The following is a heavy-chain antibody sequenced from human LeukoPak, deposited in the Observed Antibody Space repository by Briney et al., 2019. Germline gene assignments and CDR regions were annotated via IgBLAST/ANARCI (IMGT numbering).Heavy chain of an antibody. Sequence: ASVKVSCKASGYTFTSYGISWVRQAPGQGLEWMGWISAYNGNTNYAQKLQGRVTMTTDTPTSTAYMELRSLRSDDTAVYYCARMASFLEWLLPSYYFDYWGQGTLVTVSS. D-gene: IGHD3-3*01. J-gene: IGHJ4*02. V-gene: IGHV1-18*01. CDR1: GYTFTSYG. CDR2: ISAYNGNT. CDR3: ARMASFLEWLLPSYYFDY.